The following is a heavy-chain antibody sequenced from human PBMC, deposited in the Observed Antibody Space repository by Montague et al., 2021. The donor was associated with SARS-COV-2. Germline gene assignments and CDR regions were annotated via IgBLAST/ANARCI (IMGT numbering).Heavy chain of an antibody. CDR3: AGRPTPSYSSGWYLFYYAMDV. Sequence: SETLSLTFSFSFFSLPRYHWSWIRQPPGKGLEWIGYIYYSGSTIYNPSLKSRVTISIDTSKNQFSLKLNSVTAADTAVYYCAGRPTPSYSSGWYLFYYAMDVWGQGTTVTVSS. D-gene: IGHD6-19*01. J-gene: IGHJ6*02. V-gene: IGHV4-59*01. CDR1: FFSLPRYH. CDR2: IYYSGST.